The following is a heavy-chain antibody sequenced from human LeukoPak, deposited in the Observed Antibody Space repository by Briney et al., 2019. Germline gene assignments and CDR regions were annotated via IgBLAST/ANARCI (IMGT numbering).Heavy chain of an antibody. D-gene: IGHD3-10*01. CDR2: IYTSGIT. V-gene: IGHV4-4*07. J-gene: IGHJ4*02. CDR1: GGSISSYY. Sequence: SETLSVTCTVSGGSISSYYWSWIRQPAGKGLEWIGRIYTSGITNYNPSLKSRVTMSVDTSKNQFSLKLSSVTAADTAVYYCAGSRITMVRGVIAGDFDYWGQGTLVTVSS. CDR3: AGSRITMVRGVIAGDFDY.